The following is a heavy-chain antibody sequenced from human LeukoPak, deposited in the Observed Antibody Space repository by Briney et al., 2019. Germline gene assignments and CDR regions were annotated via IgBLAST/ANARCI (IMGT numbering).Heavy chain of an antibody. CDR3: AKDLSSGWPDAFDI. J-gene: IGHJ3*02. D-gene: IGHD6-19*01. Sequence: GGSLRLSCAASGFTFSDYYMSWIRQAPGKGLEWVSYISSSGSTIYYADSVKGRFTISRDNAKNSLYLQMNSLRAEDTAVYYCAKDLSSGWPDAFDIWGQGTMVTVSP. V-gene: IGHV3-11*01. CDR1: GFTFSDYY. CDR2: ISSSGSTI.